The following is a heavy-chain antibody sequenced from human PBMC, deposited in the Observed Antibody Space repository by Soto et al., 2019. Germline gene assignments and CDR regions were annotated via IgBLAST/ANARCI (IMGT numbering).Heavy chain of an antibody. CDR1: GDTFNFYT. Sequence: QVHLVQSGAELKKPGSSVRVSCKASGDTFNFYTINWVRQAPGLGLEWMGRTNPILSMSNSALRFQGRLSISAEKSTSTAYMALRSLRSDDTAVYYCATSYGSGSQAFDYWGQGALVTVSS. D-gene: IGHD3-10*01. CDR3: ATSYGSGSQAFDY. V-gene: IGHV1-69*02. J-gene: IGHJ4*02. CDR2: TNPILSMS.